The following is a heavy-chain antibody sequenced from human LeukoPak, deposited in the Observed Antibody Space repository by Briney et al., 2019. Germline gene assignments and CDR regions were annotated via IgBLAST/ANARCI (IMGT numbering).Heavy chain of an antibody. CDR2: IYPDDSHT. CDR1: GYTFSTYW. D-gene: IGHD3-22*01. CDR3: ARRSNRGYPY. V-gene: IGHV5-51*01. J-gene: IGHJ4*02. Sequence: GESLKISCQGSGYTFSTYWIAWVRQMPGKGLEYMGTIYPDDSHTRYSPSFQGQVTMSVDKSISTAYPQWTTLQASDTALYFCARRSNRGYPYWGQGTLVTVSS.